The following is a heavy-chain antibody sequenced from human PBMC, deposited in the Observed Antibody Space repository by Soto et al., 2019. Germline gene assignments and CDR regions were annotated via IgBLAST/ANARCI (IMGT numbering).Heavy chain of an antibody. CDR3: ARDTGLELRLVNWFDP. Sequence: GASVKVSCKASGYTFTSYGISWVRQAPGQGLEWMGWISAYNGNTNYAQKLQGRVTMTTDTSTSTAYMELRSLRSDDTAVYYCARDTGLELRLVNWFDPWGQGTLVTVSS. V-gene: IGHV1-18*04. J-gene: IGHJ5*02. CDR2: ISAYNGNT. CDR1: GYTFTSYG. D-gene: IGHD1-7*01.